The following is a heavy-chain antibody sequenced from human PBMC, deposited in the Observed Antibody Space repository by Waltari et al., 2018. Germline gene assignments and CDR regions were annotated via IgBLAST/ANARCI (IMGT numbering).Heavy chain of an antibody. CDR1: GFTVSSNY. Sequence: EVQLVESGGGLIQPGGSLRLSCAASGFTVSSNYMSWVRQAPGKGLDWVSVIYSGGSTYYADSVKGRFTISRDNSKNTLYLQMNSLRAEDTAVYYCARRSHSSVDAFDIWGQGTMVTVSS. CDR2: IYSGGST. V-gene: IGHV3-53*01. J-gene: IGHJ3*02. CDR3: ARRSHSSVDAFDI. D-gene: IGHD6-19*01.